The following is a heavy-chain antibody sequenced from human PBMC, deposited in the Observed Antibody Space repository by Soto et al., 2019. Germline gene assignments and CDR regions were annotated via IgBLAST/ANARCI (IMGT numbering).Heavy chain of an antibody. CDR3: AREVPLPSFAKRENWSAP. CDR2: IWYDGSNK. V-gene: IGHV3-33*01. D-gene: IGHD3-10*01. CDR1: GFTFSSYG. Sequence: QVQLVESGGGVVQPGRSLRLSCAASGFTFSSYGMHWVRQAPGKGLEWVAVIWYDGSNKDYEDSVKGRFTISRDNSKNSLYLQINGRSAEDRSVYYWAREVPLPSFAKRENWSAPGGQGPLVPVPS. J-gene: IGHJ5*02.